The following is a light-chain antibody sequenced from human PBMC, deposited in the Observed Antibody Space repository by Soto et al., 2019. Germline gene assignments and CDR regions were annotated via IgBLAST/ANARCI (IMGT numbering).Light chain of an antibody. CDR3: QQANNFPLT. Sequence: DMQMTQSPSSVSASVGDRVTITCRARPGISSWLAWYQQKPGKDPHLLIYAASSLQSGVSSRFSGSISGTGFTLTSSSLQPEDSATYYCQQANNFPLTFGGGTKVEIK. J-gene: IGKJ4*01. V-gene: IGKV1-12*01. CDR2: AAS. CDR1: PGISSW.